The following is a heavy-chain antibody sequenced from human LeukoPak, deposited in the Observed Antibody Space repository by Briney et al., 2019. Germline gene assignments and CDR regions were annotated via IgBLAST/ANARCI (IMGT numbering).Heavy chain of an antibody. V-gene: IGHV4-4*09. CDR3: ARHTLAGFSDWFDP. Sequence: PSETLSLTCTVSGGSISSYYWSWIRQPPGKGLEWIGYIYTSGSTNYNPSLKSRVTISVDTSKNQFSLKLSSVTAADTAVYYCARHTLAGFSDWFDPWGQGTLVTVSS. D-gene: IGHD3-10*01. CDR1: GGSISSYY. CDR2: IYTSGST. J-gene: IGHJ5*02.